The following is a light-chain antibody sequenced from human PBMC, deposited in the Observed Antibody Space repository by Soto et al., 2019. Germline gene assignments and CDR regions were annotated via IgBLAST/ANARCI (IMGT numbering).Light chain of an antibody. J-gene: IGKJ4*01. CDR1: RSVSSN. Sequence: ETLMTQSPATLSVSPGKRATLSCRASRSVSSNLAWYQQKPGQAPRLLIYCASTRATGIPARFSGGGSGTEFTLTISSLQSEDSAVYHCQQYYNWSPFTFGGGTKVEIK. CDR2: CAS. CDR3: QQYYNWSPFT. V-gene: IGKV3-15*01.